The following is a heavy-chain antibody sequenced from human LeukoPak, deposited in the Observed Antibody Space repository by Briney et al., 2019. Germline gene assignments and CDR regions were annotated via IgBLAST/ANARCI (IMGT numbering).Heavy chain of an antibody. Sequence: GGSLRLSCAPSGFTFSSYWMSWVRQAPGKGLEWVASIKEDGSKTFYVGSVKGRFTISRDNAKNSLYLQMNSLRAEDTALYYCARSATPYSFDIWGQGTMVAVSS. CDR2: IKEDGSKT. D-gene: IGHD3-10*01. J-gene: IGHJ3*02. V-gene: IGHV3-7*03. CDR3: ARSATPYSFDI. CDR1: GFTFSSYW.